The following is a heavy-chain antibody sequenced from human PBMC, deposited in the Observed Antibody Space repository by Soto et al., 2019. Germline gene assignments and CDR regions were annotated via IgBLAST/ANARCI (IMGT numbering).Heavy chain of an antibody. CDR2: INPNSGVT. D-gene: IGHD3-10*01. CDR1: GYTFTGYY. Sequence: QVQLVQSGAEVKKPGASVKGSCKASGYTFTGYYMHWVRQAPGQGLEWMGWINPNSGVTNYAQEFQGCVTMTRDTSVSTAYMELSRLRSDDTAVYYCARGQLLWFGELSIESGWFDPWGQGTLVTVSS. CDR3: ARGQLLWFGELSIESGWFDP. J-gene: IGHJ5*02. V-gene: IGHV1-2*04.